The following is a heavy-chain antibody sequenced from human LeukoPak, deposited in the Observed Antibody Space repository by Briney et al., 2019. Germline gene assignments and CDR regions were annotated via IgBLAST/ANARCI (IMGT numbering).Heavy chain of an antibody. V-gene: IGHV1-69*13. CDR2: IIPIFGTA. Sequence: SVKVSCKASGGTFSSYAISWVRQAPGQGLEWMGGIIPIFGTANYAQKFQGRVTITADESTSTAYMELSSLRSEDTAVYYCARESGSSWASRPTYYYYGMDVWGQGTTVTVSS. J-gene: IGHJ6*02. CDR1: GGTFSSYA. CDR3: ARESGSSWASRPTYYYYGMDV. D-gene: IGHD6-13*01.